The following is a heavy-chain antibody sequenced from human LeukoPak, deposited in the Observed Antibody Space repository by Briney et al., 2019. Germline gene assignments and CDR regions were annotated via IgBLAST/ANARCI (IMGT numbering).Heavy chain of an antibody. V-gene: IGHV4-59*08. Sequence: SETLSLTCTVSGGSISSYYWSWIRQPPGKGLEWIGYIYYSGSTNYNPSLKSRVTISVDTSKNQFSLNLSSVTAADTAVYYCARSLAAAGTTGFDYWGQGTLVTVSS. CDR1: GGSISSYY. CDR3: ARSLAAAGTTGFDY. CDR2: IYYSGST. D-gene: IGHD6-13*01. J-gene: IGHJ4*02.